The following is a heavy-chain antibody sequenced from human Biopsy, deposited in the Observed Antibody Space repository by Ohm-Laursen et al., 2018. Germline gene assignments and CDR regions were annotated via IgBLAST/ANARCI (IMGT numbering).Heavy chain of an antibody. Sequence: GTLSLTCNVSGGDINNYYWSWIRQPAGKGLEWIGRIYPGGSTNYNPSLKSRVTMSVDTSKKQLSLRLTSVTAADTAIYYCARGSGYFKLDVWGQGTTVTVSS. V-gene: IGHV4-4*07. J-gene: IGHJ6*02. CDR3: ARGSGYFKLDV. CDR1: GGDINNYY. D-gene: IGHD5-12*01. CDR2: IYPGGST.